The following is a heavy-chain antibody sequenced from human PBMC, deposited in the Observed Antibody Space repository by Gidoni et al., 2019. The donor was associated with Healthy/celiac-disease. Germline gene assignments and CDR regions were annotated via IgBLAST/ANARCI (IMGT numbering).Heavy chain of an antibody. CDR3: AKDGYSYGYGYFDY. D-gene: IGHD5-18*01. Sequence: VQLVETGGGVVQPGRSRRVPCAASGFTLSSYGMHWVLQAPGKGQEWVAVIWYDGSNKYYADSVKGRVTISRDNSKNTLYLQMNSLRAEDTAVYYCAKDGYSYGYGYFDYWGQGTLVTVSS. V-gene: IGHV3-33*06. CDR1: GFTLSSYG. J-gene: IGHJ4*02. CDR2: IWYDGSNK.